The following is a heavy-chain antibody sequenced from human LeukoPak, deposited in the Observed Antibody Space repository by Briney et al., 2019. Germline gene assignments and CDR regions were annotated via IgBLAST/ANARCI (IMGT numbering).Heavy chain of an antibody. J-gene: IGHJ6*02. D-gene: IGHD1-7*01. V-gene: IGHV4-4*02. CDR2: INHSGST. CDR3: ARDNWNYGSSMDV. CDR1: GGSISSSNW. Sequence: SETLSLTCAVSGGSISSSNWWSWVRQPPGKGLEWIGEINHSGSTNYNPSLKSRVTISVDTYKNQFSLKLSSVTAADTAVYYCARDNWNYGSSMDVWGQGTTVTVSS.